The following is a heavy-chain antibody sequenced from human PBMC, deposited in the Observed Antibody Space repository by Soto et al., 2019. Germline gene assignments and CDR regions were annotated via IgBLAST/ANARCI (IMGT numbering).Heavy chain of an antibody. CDR2: IYHSGST. V-gene: IGHV4-38-2*01. J-gene: IGHJ3*02. CDR3: ASAPEYYYDSSGSDAFDI. CDR1: GYSISSGYY. D-gene: IGHD3-22*01. Sequence: SETLSLTCAVSGYSISSGYYWGWIRQPPGKGLEWIGSIYHSGSTYYNPSLKSRVTISVDTSKNQFSLKLSSVTAADTAVYYCASAPEYYYDSSGSDAFDIWGQGTMVTV.